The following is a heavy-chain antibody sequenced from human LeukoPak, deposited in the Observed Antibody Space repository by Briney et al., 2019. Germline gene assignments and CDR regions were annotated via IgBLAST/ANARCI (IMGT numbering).Heavy chain of an antibody. V-gene: IGHV4-59*08. CDR2: IYYSGST. D-gene: IGHD3-9*01. CDR3: ARQSVGYAYAYYDILTPFDY. Sequence: SETLSLTCAVSGGPFSHYYWTWIRQPPGRGLEWIGYIYYSGSTNYNPSLKSRVTISVDTSKNQFSLKLSSVTAADTAVYYCARQSVGYAYAYYDILTPFDYWGQGTLVTVSS. CDR1: GGPFSHYY. J-gene: IGHJ4*02.